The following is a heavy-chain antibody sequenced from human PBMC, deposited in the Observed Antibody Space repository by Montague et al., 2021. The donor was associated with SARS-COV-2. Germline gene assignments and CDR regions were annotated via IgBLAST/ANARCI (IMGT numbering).Heavy chain of an antibody. J-gene: IGHJ4*02. CDR3: AKSADHNYFLDS. CDR2: IYHTGST. CDR1: GYSISSSNW. Sequence: SETLSLTCAVSGYSISSSNWWGWIRQAPGRGLEWIGYIYHTGSTYYNPSLKSRVTMSVDKSNNLFSLELSSLTAVDTAVYYCAKSADHNYFLDSWGQGTPVTVSS. D-gene: IGHD5-24*01. V-gene: IGHV4-28*01.